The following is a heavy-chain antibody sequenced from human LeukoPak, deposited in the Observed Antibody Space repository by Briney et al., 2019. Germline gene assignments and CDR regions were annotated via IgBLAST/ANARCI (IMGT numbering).Heavy chain of an antibody. D-gene: IGHD3-3*01. Sequence: SETLSLTCAVYGGSFSGYYWSWIRQPPGKGLEWIGEINHSGSTNYNPSLKSRVTISVDTSKNQFSLKLSSVTAADTAVYYCARGDYDFWSGYYTPPWYYGMDVWGQGTLVTVSS. J-gene: IGHJ6*02. CDR1: GGSFSGYY. CDR2: INHSGST. CDR3: ARGDYDFWSGYYTPPWYYGMDV. V-gene: IGHV4-34*01.